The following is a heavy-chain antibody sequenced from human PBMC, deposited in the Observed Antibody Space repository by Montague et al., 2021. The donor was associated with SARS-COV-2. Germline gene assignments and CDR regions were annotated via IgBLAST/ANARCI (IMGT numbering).Heavy chain of an antibody. J-gene: IGHJ3*02. D-gene: IGHD6-19*01. CDR3: ARGSGWMGNAFDI. Sequence: SETLSLTCTVPGGSNSSYYWSWIRQPPGKGLEWIGYIYYSGSTNYDPSLKSRVTISVDTSKNQFSLKLSSVTAADTAVYYCARGSGWMGNAFDIWGQGTMVTVSS. CDR2: IYYSGST. CDR1: GGSNSSYY. V-gene: IGHV4-59*01.